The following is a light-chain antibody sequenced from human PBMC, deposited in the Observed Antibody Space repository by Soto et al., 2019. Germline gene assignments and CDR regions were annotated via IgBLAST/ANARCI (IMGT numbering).Light chain of an antibody. CDR2: KAS. CDR1: QSISTW. J-gene: IGKJ4*01. Sequence: DIQMTQSPSTLPASVGDSVTITCRADQSISTWLAWYQQKPGKAPNLLIYKASRLETGVPSRFSGSGSGTEFTLTISFLXPDDFATYYCQQYNSYSPLTFGGGTKVDIK. CDR3: QQYNSYSPLT. V-gene: IGKV1-5*03.